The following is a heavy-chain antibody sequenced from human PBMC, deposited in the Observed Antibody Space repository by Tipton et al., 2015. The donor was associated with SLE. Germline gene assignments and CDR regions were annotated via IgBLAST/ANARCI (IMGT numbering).Heavy chain of an antibody. Sequence: TLSLTCTVSGGSISSSSYYWGWIRQPPGKGLEWIGSIYYSGSTYYNPSLKSRVTISVDTSKNQFSLKLSSVTAADTAVYYCARQAPKVALDYWGQGTLVTVSS. CDR2: IYYSGST. D-gene: IGHD5-12*01. V-gene: IGHV4-39*01. CDR3: ARQAPKVALDY. CDR1: GGSISSSSYY. J-gene: IGHJ4*02.